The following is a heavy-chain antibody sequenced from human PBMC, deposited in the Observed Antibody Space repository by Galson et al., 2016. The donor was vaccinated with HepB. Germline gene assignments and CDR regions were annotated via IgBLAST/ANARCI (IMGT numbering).Heavy chain of an antibody. D-gene: IGHD3-10*01. Sequence: SLRLSCAGSGLTFSRKGMGWVRQAPGKGLEWVSVIYSGGTAYYADSVKGRFTISRANSKNTVYLQMNSLRAEDTAVYYCARRRGSGSHDYWGQGTLVTVSS. V-gene: IGHV3-53*01. CDR1: GLTFSRKG. CDR3: ARRRGSGSHDY. CDR2: IYSGGTA. J-gene: IGHJ4*02.